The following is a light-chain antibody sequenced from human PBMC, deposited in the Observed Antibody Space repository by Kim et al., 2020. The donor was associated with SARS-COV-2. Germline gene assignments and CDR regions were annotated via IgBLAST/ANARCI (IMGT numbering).Light chain of an antibody. CDR1: SSDVGGYNY. J-gene: IGLJ1*01. V-gene: IGLV2-14*03. CDR3: SSYTSSSTPYV. CDR2: DVS. Sequence: QSALTQPASVSGSPGQSITISCTGTSSDVGGYNYVSWYQQHPGKAPKLMIYDVSNRPSGVSNRFYGSKSGNTASLTISGLQAEDEADYYCSSYTSSSTPYVFGTGTKVTVL.